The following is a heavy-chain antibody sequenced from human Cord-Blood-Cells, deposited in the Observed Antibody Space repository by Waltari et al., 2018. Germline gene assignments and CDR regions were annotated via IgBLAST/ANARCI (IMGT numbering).Heavy chain of an antibody. D-gene: IGHD2-15*01. CDR1: GGTFSSYA. CDR2: IIPIFGTA. V-gene: IGHV1-69*01. J-gene: IGHJ4*02. Sequence: QVQLVQSGAEVKKPGSSVKVSCKASGGTFSSYAISWVRQAPGQGLEWMGGIIPIFGTANYAQKCQGRVTITADESTSTAYMELSSLRSEDTAVYYCASYCSGGSCYPVFDYWGQGTLVTVSS. CDR3: ASYCSGGSCYPVFDY.